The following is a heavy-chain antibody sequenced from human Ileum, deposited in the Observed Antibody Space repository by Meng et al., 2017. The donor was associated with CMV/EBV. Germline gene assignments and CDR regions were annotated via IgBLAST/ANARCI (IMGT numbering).Heavy chain of an antibody. V-gene: IGHV3-48*03. D-gene: IGHD3-9*01. CDR2: ISSIETGGIT. J-gene: IGHJ6*02. CDR3: ARDRSGWTMDV. Sequence: GGSLRLSCAGSVISLRHYQFYWVRQAPGKGLEWIAYISSIETGGITFHARSVQGRFTVSRDNARSFVYLQIDSLGVEDTAVYYCARDRSGWTMDVWGQGTTVTVSS. CDR1: VISLRHYQ.